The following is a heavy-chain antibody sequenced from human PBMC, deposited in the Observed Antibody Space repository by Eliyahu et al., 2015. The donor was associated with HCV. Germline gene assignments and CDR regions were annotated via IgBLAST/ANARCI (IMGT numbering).Heavy chain of an antibody. D-gene: IGHD6-19*01. CDR2: IHYRGST. Sequence: QVQLQESGPGLVKPSETLSLTCTVSGGSIXTSYWSWXRQPPGKGLEWIGYIHYRGSTNYNPPLKSRVTISVDTSKXQFSLNLTSVTAADTAVYYCASGGGGIAVAGTGGWFDPWGQGTLVTVSS. V-gene: IGHV4-59*01. J-gene: IGHJ5*02. CDR1: GGSIXTSY. CDR3: ASGGGGIAVAGTGGWFDP.